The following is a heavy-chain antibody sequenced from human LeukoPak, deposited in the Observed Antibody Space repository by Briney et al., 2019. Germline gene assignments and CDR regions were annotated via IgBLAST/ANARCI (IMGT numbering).Heavy chain of an antibody. V-gene: IGHV3-21*01. J-gene: IGHJ5*02. D-gene: IGHD4-17*01. CDR1: GFTFSSYA. CDR2: ISSSSSYI. Sequence: NPGGSLRLSCAASGFTFSSYAMSWVRQAPGKGLEWVSSISSSSSYIYYADSVKGRFTISRDNAKNSLYLQMNSLRAEDTAVYYCAREGSTGDYCWFDPWGQGTLVTVSS. CDR3: AREGSTGDYCWFDP.